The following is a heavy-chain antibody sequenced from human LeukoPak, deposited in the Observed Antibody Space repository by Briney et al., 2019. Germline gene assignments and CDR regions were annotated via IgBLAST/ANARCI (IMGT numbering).Heavy chain of an antibody. Sequence: SETLSLTCTVSGGPIRDFYWSWIRLPPGKGLEWIGSIHYSGSTYYNPSLKSRLTISVGTSENHFSLRLSSVTAADTAVYYCASSFYCGSATCKRDSWGQGTLVTVSS. CDR3: ASSFYCGSATCKRDS. CDR1: GGPIRDFY. CDR2: IHYSGST. J-gene: IGHJ4*02. D-gene: IGHD2-2*01. V-gene: IGHV4-59*12.